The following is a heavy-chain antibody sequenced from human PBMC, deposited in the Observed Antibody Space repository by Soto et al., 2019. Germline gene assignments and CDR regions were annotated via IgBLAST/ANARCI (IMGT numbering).Heavy chain of an antibody. CDR2: IYYSGST. Sequence: LSLTCTVSGGSISSGGYYWSWIRQHPGKGLEWIGYIYYSGSTYYNPSLKSRVTISVDTSKNQFSLKLSSVTAADTAVYYCARDEYSSSSPSGWFDPWGQGTLVTVSS. D-gene: IGHD6-6*01. V-gene: IGHV4-31*03. J-gene: IGHJ5*02. CDR1: GGSISSGGYY. CDR3: ARDEYSSSSPSGWFDP.